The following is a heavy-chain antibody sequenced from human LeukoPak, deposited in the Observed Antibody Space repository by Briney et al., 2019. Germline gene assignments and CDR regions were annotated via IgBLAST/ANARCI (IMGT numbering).Heavy chain of an antibody. D-gene: IGHD6-19*01. CDR1: GFTFSSYS. Sequence: GGSLRLSCAASGFTFSSYSMHWVRQAPGKGLEWVSSISGTSNYIYYGDSVKGRFTISRDDAKDSQYLQMNSLRAEDTAVYYCASSGPIAVAFFDYWGQGILATVSS. CDR3: ASSGPIAVAFFDY. CDR2: ISGTSNYI. J-gene: IGHJ4*02. V-gene: IGHV3-21*01.